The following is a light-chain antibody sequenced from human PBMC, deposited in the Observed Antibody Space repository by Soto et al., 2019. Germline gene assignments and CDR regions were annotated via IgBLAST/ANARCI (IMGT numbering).Light chain of an antibody. CDR1: SIGSKS. J-gene: IGLJ1*01. CDR3: QVWDGRSFQGV. V-gene: IGLV3-21*02. Sequence: SYELTQPPSVSVAPGQTASIACGGDSIGSKSVNWYQQRPGQAPVVVVYDDTDRPTGIPERFSGSNSGNTATLTITRVEAGDEADYYCQVWDGRSFQGVFXPGTNVTVL. CDR2: DDT.